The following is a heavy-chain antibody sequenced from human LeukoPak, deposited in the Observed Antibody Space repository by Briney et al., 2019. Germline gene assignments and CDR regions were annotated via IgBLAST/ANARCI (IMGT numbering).Heavy chain of an antibody. D-gene: IGHD3-22*01. CDR2: IYHSGST. CDR1: GGSISSSNW. Sequence: PSETLSLTCAVSGGSISSSNWWSWVRQPPGKGLAWIGEIYHSGSTNYNPSLKSRVTISVDKSKNQFSLKLSSVTAADTAVYYCARKGHYYDSSGSFDYWGQGTLVTVSS. J-gene: IGHJ4*02. CDR3: ARKGHYYDSSGSFDY. V-gene: IGHV4-4*02.